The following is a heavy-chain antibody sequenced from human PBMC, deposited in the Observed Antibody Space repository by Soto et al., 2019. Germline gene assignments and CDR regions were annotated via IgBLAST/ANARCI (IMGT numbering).Heavy chain of an antibody. V-gene: IGHV3-7*05. Sequence: GGSLRLSCAVSGFTITTYWMIWFRQAPGKGLEWVASANPDGSEKHYVDSVKGRFAISRDNAKNSMFLQMNSLRVEDTAVYYCARDLYYDSSGSVNAFDIWGQGTMVTVSS. CDR1: GFTITTYW. CDR3: ARDLYYDSSGSVNAFDI. D-gene: IGHD3-22*01. CDR2: ANPDGSEK. J-gene: IGHJ3*02.